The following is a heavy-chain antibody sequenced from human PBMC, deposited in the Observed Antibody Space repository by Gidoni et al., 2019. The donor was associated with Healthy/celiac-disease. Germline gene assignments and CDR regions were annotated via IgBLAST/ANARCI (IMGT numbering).Heavy chain of an antibody. CDR3: ARGYDSSGPLDY. D-gene: IGHD3-22*01. V-gene: IGHV1-69*06. CDR1: GGTFSSYA. Sequence: QVQLVQSGAAVKKPGCSVKVSCKASGGTFSSYAISGVRQDPGQGLEWVGGVLPIFGTAHYAQKFQGRVTITADKSTSTAYMELSSLRSEDTAVYYCARGYDSSGPLDYWGQGTLVTVSS. J-gene: IGHJ4*02. CDR2: VLPIFGTA.